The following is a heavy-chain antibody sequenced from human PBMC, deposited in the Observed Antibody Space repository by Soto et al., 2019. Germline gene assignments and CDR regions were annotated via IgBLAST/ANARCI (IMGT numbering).Heavy chain of an antibody. V-gene: IGHV4-39*01. CDR1: GGSISSSSYY. CDR2: IYYSGST. CDR3: GRQAYYYDSSGYRTASLFDY. D-gene: IGHD3-22*01. Sequence: SETLSLTCTVSGGSISSSSYYWGWIRQPPGKGLEWIGSIYYSGSTYYNPSLKSRVTISVDTSKNQFSLKLCSVTAADTAVYYCGRQAYYYDSSGYRTASLFDYWGQGTLVTVSS. J-gene: IGHJ4*02.